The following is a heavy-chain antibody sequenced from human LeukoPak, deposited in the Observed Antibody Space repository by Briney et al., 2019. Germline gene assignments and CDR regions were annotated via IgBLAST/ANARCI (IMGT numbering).Heavy chain of an antibody. V-gene: IGHV3-21*01. CDR3: ASPQYYDFWSGYYFSGGMDV. D-gene: IGHD3-3*01. Sequence: GGSLRLSCAASGFTFSSYSMNWVRQAPGKGLEWVSSISSSSSSIYYADSVKGRFTISRDNAKNSLYLQMNSLRAEDTAVYYCASPQYYDFWSGYYFSGGMDVWGQGTTVTASS. CDR1: GFTFSSYS. J-gene: IGHJ6*02. CDR2: ISSSSSSI.